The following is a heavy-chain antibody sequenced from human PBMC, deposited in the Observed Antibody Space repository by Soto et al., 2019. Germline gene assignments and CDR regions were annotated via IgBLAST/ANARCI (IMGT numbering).Heavy chain of an antibody. J-gene: IGHJ4*02. CDR2: INTGNGNT. D-gene: IGHD2-15*01. Sequence: ASVKVSCKASGYTFTSYAMHWVRQAPGQRLEWMGWINTGNGNTKYSQKFQGRVTITRDTSASTAYMELSSLRSEDTAVYYCARDLGISRFDYWGQGTLVTVSS. V-gene: IGHV1-3*04. CDR3: ARDLGISRFDY. CDR1: GYTFTSYA.